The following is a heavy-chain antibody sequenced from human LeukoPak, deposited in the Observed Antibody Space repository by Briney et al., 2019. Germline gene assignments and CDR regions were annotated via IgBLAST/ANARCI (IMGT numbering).Heavy chain of an antibody. V-gene: IGHV3-53*01. CDR1: GFTVSSNY. Sequence: GGSLRLSYAASGFTVSSNYMSWVRQAPGKGPEWVSVIYCDGSTYYADSVKGRFTISRDTSKNTLYLQMNSLRTEDTAVYYCARDLAAGGTYPHYWGQGTLVSVSS. J-gene: IGHJ4*02. D-gene: IGHD6-13*01. CDR2: IYCDGST. CDR3: ARDLAAGGTYPHY.